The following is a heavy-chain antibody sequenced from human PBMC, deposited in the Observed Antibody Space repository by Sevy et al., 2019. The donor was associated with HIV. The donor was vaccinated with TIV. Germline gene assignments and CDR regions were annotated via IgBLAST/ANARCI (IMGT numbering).Heavy chain of an antibody. D-gene: IGHD2-2*01. J-gene: IGHJ1*01. CDR2: INQGGSQE. CDR1: ALTFSSYW. CDR3: ATILPAGVPAEYFQH. Sequence: GGSLRLSCAASALTFSSYWMTWVRQAPGKGLEWVANINQGGSQEYYVDSVKGRFTISRDNAKNSLYLQINSLRAEDTAVYYCATILPAGVPAEYFQHWGQGTLVTVSS. V-gene: IGHV3-7*01.